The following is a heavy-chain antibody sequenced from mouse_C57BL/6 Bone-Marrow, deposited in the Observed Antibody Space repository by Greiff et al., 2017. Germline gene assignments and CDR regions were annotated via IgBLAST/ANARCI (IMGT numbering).Heavy chain of an antibody. V-gene: IGHV1-63*01. CDR1: GYTFTNYW. Sequence: QVQLKQSGAELVRPGTSVKMSCKASGYTFTNYWIGWAKQRPGHGLEWIGDIYPGGGYTNYNEKFKGKATLTADKSSSTAYMQFSSLTSEDSAIYYCAREGLRRGGFAYWGQGTLVTVSA. CDR3: AREGLRRGGFAY. CDR2: IYPGGGYT. J-gene: IGHJ3*01. D-gene: IGHD2-4*01.